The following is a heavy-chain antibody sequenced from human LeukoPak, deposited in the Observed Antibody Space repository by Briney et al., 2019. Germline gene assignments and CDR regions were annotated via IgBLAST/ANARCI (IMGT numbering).Heavy chain of an antibody. CDR2: LYYSGAT. V-gene: IGHV4-59*01. Sequence: SETLSLTCTVSGGSISSYYWSWIRQPPGKGLEWIGWLYYSGATSYNPSLKSRVTLSVDTSRNQFSLNLNSVTAADTAVYYCARYGSNSGWKSFDVWGHGTMVTVSS. D-gene: IGHD6-25*01. CDR1: GGSISSYY. J-gene: IGHJ3*01. CDR3: ARYGSNSGWKSFDV.